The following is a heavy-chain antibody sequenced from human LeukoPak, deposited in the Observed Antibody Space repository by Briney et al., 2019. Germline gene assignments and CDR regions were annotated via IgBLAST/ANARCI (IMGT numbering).Heavy chain of an antibody. D-gene: IGHD3-22*01. V-gene: IGHV3-30*18. CDR3: AKLSGSQQIIDY. Sequence: GGSLRLSCAASGFTFSSYGMHWVRQAPGKGLEWVAVISYDGSNKYYADSVKGRFTISGDNSKNTLYLQMNSLRAEDTAVYYCAKLSGSQQIIDYWGQGTLVTVSS. J-gene: IGHJ4*02. CDR1: GFTFSSYG. CDR2: ISYDGSNK.